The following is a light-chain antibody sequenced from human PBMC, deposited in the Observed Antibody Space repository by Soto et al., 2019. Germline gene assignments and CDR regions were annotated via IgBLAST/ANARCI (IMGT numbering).Light chain of an antibody. CDR3: QHYDNLPPFT. CDR1: QDIRKY. V-gene: IGKV1-33*01. Sequence: DIQMTQSPSSLSASVGDRVTITCQASQDIRKYLNWYQQKPGRAPKLLIYGASNLETGVPSRFSGSGYGTDFIFTISRLQHEDIATYYCQHYDNLPPFTFGPGTKVAIK. CDR2: GAS. J-gene: IGKJ3*01.